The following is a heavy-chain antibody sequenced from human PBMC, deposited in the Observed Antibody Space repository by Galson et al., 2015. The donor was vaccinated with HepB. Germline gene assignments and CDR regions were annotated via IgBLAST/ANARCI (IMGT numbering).Heavy chain of an antibody. Sequence: SLRLSCAASGFTFSSYAMHWVRQAPGKGLEWVAVISYDGSNKYYADSVKGRFTISRDNSKNTLYLQVNSLRAEDTAVYYCARDPTPRDYWFGELHGPPDDYWGQGTLVTVSS. D-gene: IGHD3-10*01. CDR1: GFTFSSYA. J-gene: IGHJ4*02. CDR3: ARDPTPRDYWFGELHGPPDDY. CDR2: ISYDGSNK. V-gene: IGHV3-30-3*01.